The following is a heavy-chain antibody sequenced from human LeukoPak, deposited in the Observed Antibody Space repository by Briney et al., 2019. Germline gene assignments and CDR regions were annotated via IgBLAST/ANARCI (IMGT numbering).Heavy chain of an antibody. CDR1: GGSISSYY. CDR3: AREPYCSGGSCYSGGGY. CDR2: IYYSGST. Sequence: PSETLSLTCTVSGGSISSYYWSWIRQPPGKGLEWIGYIYYSGSTNYNPSLKSRATISVDTSKNQFSLKLSSVTAADTAVYYCAREPYCSGGSCYSGGGYWGQGTLVTVSS. J-gene: IGHJ4*02. D-gene: IGHD2-15*01. V-gene: IGHV4-59*12.